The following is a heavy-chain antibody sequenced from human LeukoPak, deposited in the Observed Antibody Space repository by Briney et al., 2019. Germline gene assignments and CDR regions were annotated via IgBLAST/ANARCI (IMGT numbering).Heavy chain of an antibody. Sequence: GGSLRLSCAASGFTFSNAWMSWVRQAPGKGLEWVGFIRSKAYGGTTEYAASVKGRFTISRDDSKSIAYLQMNSLKTEDTAVYYCTRENGGPYYDFWSGYYISEYFDYWGQGTLVTVSS. D-gene: IGHD3-3*01. CDR2: IRSKAYGGTT. J-gene: IGHJ4*02. CDR3: TRENGGPYYDFWSGYYISEYFDY. V-gene: IGHV3-49*04. CDR1: GFTFSNAW.